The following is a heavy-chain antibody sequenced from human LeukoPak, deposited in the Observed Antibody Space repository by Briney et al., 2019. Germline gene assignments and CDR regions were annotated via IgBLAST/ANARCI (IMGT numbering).Heavy chain of an antibody. CDR1: GGSFSGYY. CDR2: INHSGST. V-gene: IGHV4-34*01. J-gene: IGHJ4*02. CDR3: ARSEYYYGSGSYYSDY. Sequence: SETLSLTCAVYGGSFSGYYWSWIRQPPGKGLEWIGEINHSGSTNYNPSLKSRVTISVDTSKNLFSLKLSSVTAADTAVYYCARSEYYYGSGSYYSDYWGQGTLVTVSS. D-gene: IGHD3-10*01.